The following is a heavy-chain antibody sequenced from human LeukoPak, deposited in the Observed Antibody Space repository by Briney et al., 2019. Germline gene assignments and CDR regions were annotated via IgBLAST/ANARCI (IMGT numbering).Heavy chain of an antibody. Sequence: ASVKVSCKASGYTSTSYGISWVRQAPGQGLEWMGWISAYNGNTNYAQKLQGRVTMTTDTSTSTAYMELRSLRSDDTAVYYCARSGGYSSSWTPGDYWGQGTLVTVSS. J-gene: IGHJ4*02. D-gene: IGHD6-13*01. CDR1: GYTSTSYG. V-gene: IGHV1-18*01. CDR3: ARSGGYSSSWTPGDY. CDR2: ISAYNGNT.